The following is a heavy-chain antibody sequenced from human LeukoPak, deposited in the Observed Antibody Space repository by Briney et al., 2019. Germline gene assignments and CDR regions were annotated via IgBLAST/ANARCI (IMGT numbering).Heavy chain of an antibody. J-gene: IGHJ4*02. V-gene: IGHV4-34*01. CDR1: GGSFSGYY. CDR2: INHSGST. CDR3: ARAASYCSGGSCYSGGKYYFDY. Sequence: SETLSLTCAVYGGSFSGYYWSWIRQPPGKGLEWIGEINHSGSTNYNPSLKSRVTISVDTSKNQFSLKLSSVTAADTAVYYCARAASYCSGGSCYSGGKYYFDYWGQGTLVTVSS. D-gene: IGHD2-15*01.